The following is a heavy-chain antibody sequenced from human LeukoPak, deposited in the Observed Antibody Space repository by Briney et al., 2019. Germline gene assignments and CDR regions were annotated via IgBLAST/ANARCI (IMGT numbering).Heavy chain of an antibody. V-gene: IGHV3-48*01. CDR1: GFTFSSYT. CDR2: ISSSTGTI. D-gene: IGHD1-26*01. Sequence: GGSLRLSCAASGFTFSSYTMNWVRQAPGKGLEWVSYISSSTGTIYYADSVKGRFTISRDNAKNSLYLQMNSLRAEDTALYYCASGGNYYGAAFDFWGQGTLVTVSS. J-gene: IGHJ4*02. CDR3: ASGGNYYGAAFDF.